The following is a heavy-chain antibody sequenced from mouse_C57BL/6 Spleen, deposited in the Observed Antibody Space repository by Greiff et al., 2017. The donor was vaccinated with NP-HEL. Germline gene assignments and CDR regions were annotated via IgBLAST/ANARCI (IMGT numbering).Heavy chain of an antibody. J-gene: IGHJ4*01. CDR3: ARNGKGAMCY. CDR1: GYSFTGYY. D-gene: IGHD2-1*01. Sequence: VQLKQSGPELVKPGASVKISCKASGYSFTGYYMNWVKQSPEKSLEWIGEINPSTGGTTYNQKFKAKVTLTVDKSSSTAYMQLKSLTSEDSAVYYCARNGKGAMCYWGQGTSVTVSS. V-gene: IGHV1-42*01. CDR2: INPSTGGT.